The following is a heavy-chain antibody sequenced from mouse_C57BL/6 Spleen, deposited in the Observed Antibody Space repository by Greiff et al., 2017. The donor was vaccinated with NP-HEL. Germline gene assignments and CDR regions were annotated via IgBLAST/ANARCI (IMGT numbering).Heavy chain of an antibody. CDR2: IYPGSGST. CDR3: ARYGYDYAMDY. V-gene: IGHV1-55*01. D-gene: IGHD2-2*01. J-gene: IGHJ4*01. CDR1: GYTFTSYW. Sequence: QVQLKQPGAELVKPGASVKMSCKASGYTFTSYWITWVKQRPGQGLEWIGDIYPGSGSTNYNEKFKSKATLTVDTSSSTAYMQRSSLTSEDSAVYYCARYGYDYAMDYWGQGTSVTVSS.